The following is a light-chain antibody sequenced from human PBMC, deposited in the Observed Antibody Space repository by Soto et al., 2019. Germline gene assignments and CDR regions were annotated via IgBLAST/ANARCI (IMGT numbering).Light chain of an antibody. Sequence: DIQMTQSPSTRSSSVGDRVTITCRASQSISSWLAWYQQKPGKAPKLLIYKASSLQSGVPSRFSVSGSGTEFTLTISSLQHDDFATYYCQQYNSYSWTFGQGTKVDIK. J-gene: IGKJ1*01. CDR1: QSISSW. CDR3: QQYNSYSWT. CDR2: KAS. V-gene: IGKV1-5*03.